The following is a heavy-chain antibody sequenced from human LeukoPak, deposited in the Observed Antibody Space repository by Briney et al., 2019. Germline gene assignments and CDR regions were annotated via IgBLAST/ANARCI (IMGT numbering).Heavy chain of an antibody. D-gene: IGHD3-10*01. Sequence: TGGSLRLSCAASGFTFSHYWMTWVRQAPGKGLEWVANIKQDGSEKYYVDSVKGRFTISRDNAKNSLYLQMNSLRAEDTAVYYCARPGGYYYYYYLDVWGKGTTVTVSS. CDR3: ARPGGYYYYYYLDV. CDR1: GFTFSHYW. J-gene: IGHJ6*03. V-gene: IGHV3-7*01. CDR2: IKQDGSEK.